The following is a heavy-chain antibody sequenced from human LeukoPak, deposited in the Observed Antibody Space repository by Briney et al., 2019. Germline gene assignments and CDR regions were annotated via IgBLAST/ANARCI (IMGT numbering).Heavy chain of an antibody. V-gene: IGHV7-4-1*04. D-gene: IGHD4-17*01. J-gene: IGHJ4*02. Sequence: ASVKVSCKASGYTFTSYAMNWVRQAPGQGLEWMGWINTNTGNPTYAQGFTGRFVFSLDTSVSMAYLQISSLKAEDTAVYYCARDPPTVTTMEGDYWGQGTLVTVSS. CDR2: INTNTGNP. CDR3: ARDPPTVTTMEGDY. CDR1: GYTFTSYA.